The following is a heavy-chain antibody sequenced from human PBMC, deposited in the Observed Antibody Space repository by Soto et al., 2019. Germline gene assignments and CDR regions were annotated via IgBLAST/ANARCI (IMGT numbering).Heavy chain of an antibody. V-gene: IGHV1-18*01. CDR3: ARAHHRYYDTLTGYYKGIDY. D-gene: IGHD3-9*01. CDR2: ISAYNVNT. CDR1: GYTFTSYG. J-gene: IGHJ4*02. Sequence: QVQLVQSGAEVKKPGASVKVSCKASGYTFTSYGISWVRQAPGQGLEWMGWISAYNVNTNYAQKLQGRVTMTTDTSTSRAYMELRSLISDDTAVYYCARAHHRYYDTLTGYYKGIDYWGKGTLVTVSS.